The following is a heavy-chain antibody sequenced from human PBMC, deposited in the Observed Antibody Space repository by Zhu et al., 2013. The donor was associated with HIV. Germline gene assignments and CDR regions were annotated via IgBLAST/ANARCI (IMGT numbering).Heavy chain of an antibody. J-gene: IGHJ4*02. V-gene: IGHV4-39*07. CDR3: AGHYGDYDLVHAQIDY. Sequence: QVQLQESGPGLVKPSETLSLTCTVSGGPISSSSYYWGWIRQPPGKGLEWIGSIYYSGSTYYNPSLKSRVTISVDTSKNQFSLKLSSVTAADTAVYYCAGHYGDYDLVHAQIDYWGQGTLVTVSS. CDR1: GGPISSSSYY. CDR2: IYYSGST. D-gene: IGHD4-17*01.